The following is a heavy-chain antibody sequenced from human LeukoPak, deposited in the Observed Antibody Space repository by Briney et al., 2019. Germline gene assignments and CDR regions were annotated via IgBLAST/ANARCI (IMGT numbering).Heavy chain of an antibody. D-gene: IGHD2-15*01. Sequence: YPGGSLRLSCAASGFTFSSYGMSWVRQAPGKGLEWVAFIRYDGSNKYYADSVKGRFTISRDNTKNTLYLQMNSLRAEDTAVYYCAKDGGSDPDAFDIWGQGTMVTVSS. CDR2: IRYDGSNK. V-gene: IGHV3-30*02. J-gene: IGHJ3*02. CDR3: AKDGGSDPDAFDI. CDR1: GFTFSSYG.